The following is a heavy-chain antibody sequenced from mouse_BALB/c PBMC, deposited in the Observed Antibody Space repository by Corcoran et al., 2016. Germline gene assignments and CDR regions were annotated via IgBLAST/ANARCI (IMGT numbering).Heavy chain of an antibody. J-gene: IGHJ4*01. CDR2: IYPGSGNT. V-gene: IGHV1-84*02. CDR1: GYTFTDYY. Sequence: QIQLQQSGPELVKPGXSVKISCKASGYTFTDYYINWVKQKPGQGLEWIGWIYPGSGNTKYNEKFKGKATLTVDTSASTAYMQLSSLTSEDTAVYFCARGYGNYAMDYWGQGTSVTVSS. CDR3: ARGYGNYAMDY. D-gene: IGHD2-10*02.